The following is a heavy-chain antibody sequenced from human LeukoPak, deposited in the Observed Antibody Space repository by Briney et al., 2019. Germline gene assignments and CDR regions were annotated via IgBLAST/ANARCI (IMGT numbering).Heavy chain of an antibody. D-gene: IGHD6-19*01. J-gene: IGHJ4*02. CDR2: ITNDVGST. CDR3: ARGTGVAGD. Sequence: GGSLRLSCSASGFIFSSYAMHWVRQAPGKRLEYVSAITNDVGSTFYADSVKGRFTISRDNSENTLYLQMSSLRAEDTAVYYCARGTGVAGDWGQGTLVTVSS. CDR1: GFIFSSYA. V-gene: IGHV3-64D*06.